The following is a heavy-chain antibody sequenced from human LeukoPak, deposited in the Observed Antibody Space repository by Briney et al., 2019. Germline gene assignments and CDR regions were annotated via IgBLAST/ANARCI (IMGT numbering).Heavy chain of an antibody. Sequence: QPGRSLRLSCAASGFTFSDYWMNWVRQAPGKGLEWVANMKEDGSEKYCVDCVKGRFTISRDNAKNSLYLQMNSLRVEDTAVYYCARGPNYGSRSDYFDYWGQGTLVTVSS. CDR1: GFTFSDYW. J-gene: IGHJ4*02. D-gene: IGHD3-10*01. V-gene: IGHV3-7*03. CDR2: MKEDGSEK. CDR3: ARGPNYGSRSDYFDY.